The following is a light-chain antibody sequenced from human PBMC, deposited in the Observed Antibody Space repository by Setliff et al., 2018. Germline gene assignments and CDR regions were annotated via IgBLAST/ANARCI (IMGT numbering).Light chain of an antibody. CDR2: EVT. V-gene: IGLV2-14*03. J-gene: IGLJ2*01. CDR1: KSDVGGYNY. CDR3: LSYTSETTHAL. Sequence: QSVLTQPAAVSGSPGQSITISCAGTKSDVGGYNYVSWYQQHPDKAPKLMIYEVTKRPSGVSDRFSGSKSGNTASLTISGLQAEDEADYYCLSYTSETTHALFAGGTK.